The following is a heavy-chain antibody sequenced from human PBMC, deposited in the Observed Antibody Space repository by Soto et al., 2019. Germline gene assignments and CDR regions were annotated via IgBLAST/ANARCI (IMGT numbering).Heavy chain of an antibody. D-gene: IGHD3-3*01. J-gene: IGHJ4*02. CDR2: ISAYNGNT. Sequence: QVQLVQSGAEVKKPGASVKVSCKASGYTFTSYGISWVRQAPGQGLEWMGWISAYNGNTNYAQKLQGRVTMTTDTTTSTAYMELRSLRSDDTAVYYCASTRITIFGVDPFDYWGQGTLVTVSS. CDR1: GYTFTSYG. CDR3: ASTRITIFGVDPFDY. V-gene: IGHV1-18*01.